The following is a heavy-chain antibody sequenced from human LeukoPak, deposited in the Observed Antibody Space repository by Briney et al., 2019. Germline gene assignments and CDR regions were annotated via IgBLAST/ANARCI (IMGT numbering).Heavy chain of an antibody. CDR1: GHPFTDYG. J-gene: IGHJ4*02. Sequence: GASVKVSCKTSGHPFTDYGVTWVRQAPGQGLEWMGWITAYSGNRNYAQKFQGRVTMTTDTTTAYMELRSLRSDDTAMYYCARGAASGTDYWGQGTLVTVSS. CDR3: ARGAASGTDY. V-gene: IGHV1-18*01. CDR2: ITAYSGNR. D-gene: IGHD6-13*01.